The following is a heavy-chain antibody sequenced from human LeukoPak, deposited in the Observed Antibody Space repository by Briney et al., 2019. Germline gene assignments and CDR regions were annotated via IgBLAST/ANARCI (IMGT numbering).Heavy chain of an antibody. CDR2: IRNDGSNK. D-gene: IGHD3-10*01. CDR1: GFTFSSYW. CDR3: AKKDGGRGEGTFDY. J-gene: IGHJ4*02. Sequence: GGSLRLSCAASGFTFSSYWMSWVRQAPGKGLQWVAFIRNDGSNKYYADSVRGRFTISRDNSKNTLYLQMNSLRAEDTAMYYCAKKDGGRGEGTFDYWGQGTLVTVSS. V-gene: IGHV3-30*02.